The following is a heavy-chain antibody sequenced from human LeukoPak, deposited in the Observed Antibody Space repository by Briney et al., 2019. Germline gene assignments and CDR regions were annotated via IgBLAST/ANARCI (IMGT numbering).Heavy chain of an antibody. V-gene: IGHV4-38-2*02. CDR3: ARGVGSSWYYYYYMDV. Sequence: PSETLSLTCTVSGYSISSGYCWGWIRQPPGKGLEWIGSIYHSGSTYYNPSLKSRVTISVDTSKNQFSLKPSSVTAADTAVYYCARGVGSSWYYYYYMDVWGKGTTVTVSS. CDR2: IYHSGST. J-gene: IGHJ6*03. D-gene: IGHD6-13*01. CDR1: GYSISSGYC.